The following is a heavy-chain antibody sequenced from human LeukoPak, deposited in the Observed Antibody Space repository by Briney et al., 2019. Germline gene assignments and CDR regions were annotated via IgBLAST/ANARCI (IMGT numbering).Heavy chain of an antibody. CDR1: GFTFSSYA. CDR3: VRLQQQLVGGAFDY. J-gene: IGHJ4*02. V-gene: IGHV3-30*04. CDR2: ISYDGSNK. Sequence: GGSLRLSCAASGFTFSSYAMHWVRQAPGKGLEWVAVISYDGSNKYYADSVKGRFTISRDNSKNTLYLQMNSLRAEDTAVYYCVRLQQQLVGGAFDYWGQGTLVTVSS. D-gene: IGHD6-13*01.